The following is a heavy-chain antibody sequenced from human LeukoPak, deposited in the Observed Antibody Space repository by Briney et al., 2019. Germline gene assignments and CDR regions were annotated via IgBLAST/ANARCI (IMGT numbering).Heavy chain of an antibody. V-gene: IGHV4-59*08. J-gene: IGHJ4*02. Sequence: PGGSLRLSCAASGFTFSGYAMHWVRQAPGKGLEWIGYIYYSGSTNYNPSLKSRVTISVDTSKNQFSLKLSSVTAADTAVYYCARHGYYYDSSGYFSFDYWGQGTLVTVSS. CDR3: ARHGYYYDSSGYFSFDY. D-gene: IGHD3-22*01. CDR1: GFTFSGYA. CDR2: IYYSGST.